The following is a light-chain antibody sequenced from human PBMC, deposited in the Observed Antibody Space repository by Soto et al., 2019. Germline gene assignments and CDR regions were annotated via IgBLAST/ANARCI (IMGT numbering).Light chain of an antibody. J-gene: IGLJ2*01. CDR2: EVN. CDR1: SSDIGNYDY. CDR3: TSYAGSNNVV. V-gene: IGLV2-8*01. Sequence: QSVLAQPPSASGSPGQSVTFSCTGTSSDIGNYDYVSWYQQHPGKAPKLIIYEVNKRPSGVPDRFSGSKSGSTASLTVSGLQAEDEADYYCTSYAGSNNVVFGGGTQLTVL.